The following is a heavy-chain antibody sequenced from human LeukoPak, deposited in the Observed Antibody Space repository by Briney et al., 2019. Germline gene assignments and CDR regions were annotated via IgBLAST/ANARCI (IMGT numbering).Heavy chain of an antibody. CDR3: ARHYDSSGYYYDY. J-gene: IGHJ4*02. D-gene: IGHD3-22*01. V-gene: IGHV1-18*01. CDR2: ISAYNGNT. CDR1: GGTFSSYA. Sequence: ASVKVSCKASGGTFSSYAISWVRQAPGQGLEWMGWISAYNGNTNYAQKLQGRVTMTTDTSTSTAYMVLRSLRSDDTAVYYCARHYDSSGYYYDYWGQGTLVTVSS.